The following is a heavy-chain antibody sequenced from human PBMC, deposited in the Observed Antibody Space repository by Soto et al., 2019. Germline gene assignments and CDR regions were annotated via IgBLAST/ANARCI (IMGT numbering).Heavy chain of an antibody. J-gene: IGHJ6*02. V-gene: IGHV1-69*01. CDR2: IIPIFGTA. CDR3: ARDIYCTNGGCYPFDYYYGMDV. Sequence: QVQLVQSGAEVKKPGSSVKVSCKASGGTFSSYAISWLRQAPGQGLEWMGGIIPIFGTANYAQKFQGRVTITADESTSTAYMELSSLRSEDTAVYYCARDIYCTNGGCYPFDYYYGMDVWGQGTTVTVSS. D-gene: IGHD2-8*01. CDR1: GGTFSSYA.